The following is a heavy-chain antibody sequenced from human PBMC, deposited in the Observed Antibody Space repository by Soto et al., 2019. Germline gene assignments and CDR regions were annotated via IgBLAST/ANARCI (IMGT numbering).Heavy chain of an antibody. CDR3: SRIAVSGPIPGFDY. V-gene: IGHV4-39*01. J-gene: IGHJ4*02. CDR2: VSYSGST. CDR1: GGSISNSSYL. D-gene: IGHD6-19*01. Sequence: SETXSLTCTVSGGSISNSSYLWGWIRQPPGKGLQWIGSVSYSGSTYYNPSLKSRVTISVDTSKTQSSLRLSSVTAADTAVYYCSRIAVSGPIPGFDYWGQGALVTVSS.